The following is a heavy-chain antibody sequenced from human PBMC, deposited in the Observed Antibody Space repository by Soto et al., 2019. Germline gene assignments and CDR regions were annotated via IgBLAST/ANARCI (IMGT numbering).Heavy chain of an antibody. Sequence: GGFLRLSCAASGFTFSTYWMRWVRQAPARGLESVANIKQDGSEKSYVDSVKGRFTISRDNAKNSLYLQMNSLRAEDTAVYYCATGNRGSGMTLWGQGTPVTVSS. V-gene: IGHV3-7*05. D-gene: IGHD1-1*01. CDR3: ATGNRGSGMTL. CDR1: GFTFSTYW. CDR2: IKQDGSEK. J-gene: IGHJ4*02.